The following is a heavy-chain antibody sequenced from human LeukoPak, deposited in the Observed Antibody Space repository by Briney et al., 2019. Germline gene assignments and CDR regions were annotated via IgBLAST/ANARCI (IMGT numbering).Heavy chain of an antibody. CDR3: ARGYVSYGFDY. D-gene: IGHD5-18*01. J-gene: IGHJ4*02. CDR2: IWYDGSNK. CDR1: GFTFSAYG. Sequence: PGRSLRLSCAASGFTFSAYGMHWVRQAPGKGLEWVAVIWYDGSNKYYADSVKGRFTISRDNSKNTLYLQMNSLRAEDTAVYYCARGYVSYGFDYWGQGTLVTVSS. V-gene: IGHV3-33*01.